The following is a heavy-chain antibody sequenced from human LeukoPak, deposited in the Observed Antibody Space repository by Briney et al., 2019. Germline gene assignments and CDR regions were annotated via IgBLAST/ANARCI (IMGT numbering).Heavy chain of an antibody. CDR2: IYYSGST. Sequence: TSETLSLTCTVSGGSISSSSYYWGWIRQPPGKGLEWIGSIYYSGSTYYNPSLKSRVTISVDTSKNQFSLKLSSVTAADTAVYYCARRQLLAYCGGDCYGIDYWGQGTLVTVSS. V-gene: IGHV4-39*07. CDR1: GGSISSSSYY. CDR3: ARRQLLAYCGGDCYGIDY. J-gene: IGHJ4*02. D-gene: IGHD2-21*02.